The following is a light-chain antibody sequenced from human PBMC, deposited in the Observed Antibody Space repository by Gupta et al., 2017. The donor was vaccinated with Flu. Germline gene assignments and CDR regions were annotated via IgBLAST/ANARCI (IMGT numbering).Light chain of an antibody. V-gene: IGKV1D-12*01. J-gene: IGKJ4*01. CDR1: QGISSW. CDR2: AAS. CDR3: QQANSFPLT. Sequence: MQMTESPASVFASVGDRVTITRRASQGISSWLAWYQQKPGKAPKLLSYAASSWQSGVPARFSGSGSGTDFTLTISSLQPEDFATYYCQQANSFPLTFGGGTKVEIK.